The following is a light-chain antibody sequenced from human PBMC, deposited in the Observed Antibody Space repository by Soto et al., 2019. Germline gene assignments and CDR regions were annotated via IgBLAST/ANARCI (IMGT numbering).Light chain of an antibody. CDR3: QQYGSSGT. CDR2: GAS. Sequence: EIVLTRSPGTLSLSPGERATLCCRASQSVSNNYLAWYQQKPGQAPRLLIYGASDRATGIPDRFSGSGSGTDFTLTISRLEPEDFAVYYCQQYGSSGTFGQGTKVDIK. CDR1: QSVSNNY. V-gene: IGKV3-20*01. J-gene: IGKJ1*01.